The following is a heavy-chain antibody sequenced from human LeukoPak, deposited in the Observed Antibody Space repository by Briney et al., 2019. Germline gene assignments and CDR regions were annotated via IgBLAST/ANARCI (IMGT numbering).Heavy chain of an antibody. Sequence: GGYLRLSCAASGFSFGSSVMSWVRQAPGKGLEWVSAITADGGGTNHADPVKGRFTISRDNSKSTLYLQMNSLRAEDTAVYYCVKEDHYGDYVQIDHWGQGTLVTVSS. CDR3: VKEDHYGDYVQIDH. V-gene: IGHV3-23*01. CDR2: ITADGGGT. CDR1: GFSFGSSV. J-gene: IGHJ4*02. D-gene: IGHD4-17*01.